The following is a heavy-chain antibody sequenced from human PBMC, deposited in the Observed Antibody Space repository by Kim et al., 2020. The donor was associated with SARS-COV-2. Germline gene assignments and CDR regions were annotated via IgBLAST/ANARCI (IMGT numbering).Heavy chain of an antibody. D-gene: IGHD1-26*01. CDR3: ARLVGILGPRGAFDA. CDR2: IYYTGST. Sequence: SETLSLTCTLSGGSISTYYWSWIRQTPGKGLEWIGYIYYTGSTNYNPSLKSRVTISVDTSKNQVSLKLSSVTAADTAVYYCARLVGILGPRGAFDAWGQGTTVPVSS. J-gene: IGHJ3*01. V-gene: IGHV4-59*08. CDR1: GGSISTYY.